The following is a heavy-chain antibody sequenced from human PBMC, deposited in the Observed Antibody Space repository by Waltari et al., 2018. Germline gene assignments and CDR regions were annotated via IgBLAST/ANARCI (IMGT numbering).Heavy chain of an antibody. Sequence: QLQLQESGSGLVKPSQTLSLTCAVSGGSIRSGGYSWSWTRQPPGKGLEWIGYIYHSGSTYYNPSLKSRVTISVDRSKNQFSLKLSSVTAADTAVYYCASGGVGTLSDAFDIWGQGTMVTVSS. CDR2: IYHSGST. D-gene: IGHD1-1*01. J-gene: IGHJ3*02. CDR3: ASGGVGTLSDAFDI. CDR1: GGSIRSGGYS. V-gene: IGHV4-30-2*01.